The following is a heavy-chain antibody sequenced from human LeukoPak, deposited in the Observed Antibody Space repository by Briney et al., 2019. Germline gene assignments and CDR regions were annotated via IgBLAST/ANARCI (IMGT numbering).Heavy chain of an antibody. J-gene: IGHJ4*02. CDR1: GGSISSYY. V-gene: IGHV4-59*01. D-gene: IGHD5-12*01. CDR2: IFYSGST. Sequence: PSETLSLTCTVSGGSISSYYWSWIRQPPGKGLEWIGYIFYSGSTNYNPSLKSRVTISVDTSKNQFSLKLSSVTAADTAVYYCARTYSAYGQFDFWGQGTLVTVSS. CDR3: ARTYSAYGQFDF.